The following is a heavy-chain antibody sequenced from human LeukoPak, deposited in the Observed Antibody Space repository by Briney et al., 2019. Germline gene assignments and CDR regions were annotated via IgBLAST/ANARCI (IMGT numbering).Heavy chain of an antibody. D-gene: IGHD6-19*01. CDR1: GYSISSAYY. J-gene: IGHJ6*03. V-gene: IGHV4-38-2*02. CDR2: MYHSGST. CDR3: ARGPAQWLVRNYYYYMDV. Sequence: SETLSLTCSVSGYSISSAYYWGWIRQPPGKGLEWIGTMYHSGSTNYNPSLKSRVTISVDTSKNQFSLKLSSVTAADTAVYYCARGPAQWLVRNYYYYMDVWGKGTTVTVSS.